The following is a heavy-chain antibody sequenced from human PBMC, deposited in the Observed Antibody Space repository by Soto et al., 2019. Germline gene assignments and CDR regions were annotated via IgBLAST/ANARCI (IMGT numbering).Heavy chain of an antibody. Sequence: ASVKVSCKASGYTFTSYDINWVRQATGQGLEWMGWTNPNSGNTGYAQKFQGRVTMTRNTSISTAYMELSSLRSEDTAVYYCARGRSDPYYYYYYMDVWGKGTTVTVSS. V-gene: IGHV1-8*01. CDR2: TNPNSGNT. CDR3: ARGRSDPYYYYYYMDV. D-gene: IGHD3-10*01. J-gene: IGHJ6*03. CDR1: GYTFTSYD.